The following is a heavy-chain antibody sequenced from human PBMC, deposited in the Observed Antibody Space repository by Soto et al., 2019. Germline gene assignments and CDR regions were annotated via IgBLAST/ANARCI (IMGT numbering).Heavy chain of an antibody. J-gene: IGHJ5*02. D-gene: IGHD3-3*01. CDR1: GYTFTSYD. CDR2: MNPNSGKT. V-gene: IGHV1-8*01. CDR3: ARDIFRFSHWTTSDWFDP. Sequence: GASVKVSCKASGYTFTSYDINWGRQATGQGLEWMGWMNPNSGKTGYAQKLQGRVTMTRDTSTSTAYMELRSLRSDDTAVYYCARDIFRFSHWTTSDWFDPWSQGTLVTVSS.